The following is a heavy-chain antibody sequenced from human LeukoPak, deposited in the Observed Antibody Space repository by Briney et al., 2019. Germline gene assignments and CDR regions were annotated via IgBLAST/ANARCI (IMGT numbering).Heavy chain of an antibody. V-gene: IGHV3-74*01. CDR2: VHGDGGLT. Sequence: GGSLRLSCAASGFTFSDYSMTWIRQAPGKGLVWVSRVHGDGGLTHYAASVKGRFTISRDNAKNMLYLQMHSLRAEDTALYFCVRDGDDYNFDYWGQGSLVTVSS. CDR1: GFTFSDYS. D-gene: IGHD5-24*01. J-gene: IGHJ4*02. CDR3: VRDGDDYNFDY.